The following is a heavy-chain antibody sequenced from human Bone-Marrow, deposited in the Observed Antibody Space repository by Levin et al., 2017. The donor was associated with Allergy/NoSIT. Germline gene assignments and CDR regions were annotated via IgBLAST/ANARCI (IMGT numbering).Heavy chain of an antibody. V-gene: IGHV3-53*01. CDR1: GFTVSSNY. CDR3: ATLAAAGLYFDY. CDR2: IYSGGST. Sequence: GESLKISCAASGFTVSSNYMSWVRQAPGKGLEWVSVIYSGGSTYYADSVKGRFTISRDNAKNMLYLQMNSLRAEDTAVYYCATLAAAGLYFDYWGQGTLVTVSS. J-gene: IGHJ4*02. D-gene: IGHD6-13*01.